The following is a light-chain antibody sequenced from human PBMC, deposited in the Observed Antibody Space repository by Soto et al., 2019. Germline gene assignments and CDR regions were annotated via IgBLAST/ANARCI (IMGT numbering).Light chain of an antibody. CDR3: QQTNSAPMII. J-gene: IGKJ5*01. CDR1: ESISRY. CDR2: AAS. Sequence: DIQMTQSPSSLSASVGDRVTITCRASESISRYLNWYQQKPGKAPQLLIYAASSLQSGVPSRFSGSGSGTYFTLTISSLQPEDFATYYCQQTNSAPMIIFGQGTRLEIK. V-gene: IGKV1-39*01.